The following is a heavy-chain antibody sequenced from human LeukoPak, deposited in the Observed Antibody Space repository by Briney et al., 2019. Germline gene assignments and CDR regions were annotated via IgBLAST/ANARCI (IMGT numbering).Heavy chain of an antibody. CDR2: ISYDGSNK. CDR3: ARDRRQWLVEYYFDY. D-gene: IGHD6-19*01. Sequence: GGSLRLSCAASGFTFSSYAMHWVRQAPGKGLERVAVISYDGSNKYYADSVKGRFTISRDNSKNTLYLQMNSLRAEDTAVYYCARDRRQWLVEYYFDYWGQGTLVTVSS. J-gene: IGHJ4*02. V-gene: IGHV3-30-3*01. CDR1: GFTFSSYA.